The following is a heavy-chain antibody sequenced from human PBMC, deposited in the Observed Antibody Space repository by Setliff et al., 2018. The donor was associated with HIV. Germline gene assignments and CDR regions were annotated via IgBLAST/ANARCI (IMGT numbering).Heavy chain of an antibody. J-gene: IGHJ4*02. CDR1: GGSISTHY. CDR2: VYYDAST. Sequence: SETLSLTCTVSGGSISTHYWSWIRQPPGKGLEWIGTVYYDASTIYTPSLNSRAIISVDTSKSQFSLNLSSVTAADTAVYYCARELLRSWDGSENSYKPYYFDYWGQGTLVTVS. CDR3: ARELLRSWDGSENSYKPYYFDY. V-gene: IGHV4-59*11. D-gene: IGHD3-10*01.